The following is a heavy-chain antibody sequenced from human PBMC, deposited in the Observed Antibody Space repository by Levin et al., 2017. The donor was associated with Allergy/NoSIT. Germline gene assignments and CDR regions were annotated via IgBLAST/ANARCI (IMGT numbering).Heavy chain of an antibody. CDR1: GFTFDDYA. D-gene: IGHD6-13*01. Sequence: SLKISCAASGFTFDDYAMHWVRQAPGKGLEWVSGISWNSGSIGYADSVKGRFTISRDNAKNSLYLQMNSLRAEDTALYYCAKDILAAAGSDAFDIWGQGTMVTVSS. J-gene: IGHJ3*02. V-gene: IGHV3-9*01. CDR3: AKDILAAAGSDAFDI. CDR2: ISWNSGSI.